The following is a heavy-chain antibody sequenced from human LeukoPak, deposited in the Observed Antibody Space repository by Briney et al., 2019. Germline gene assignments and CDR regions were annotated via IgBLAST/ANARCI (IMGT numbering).Heavy chain of an antibody. CDR2: IYTSGST. V-gene: IGHV4-4*09. J-gene: IGHJ4*02. Sequence: SETLSPTCTVSGGSISSYYWSWIRQPPGKGLEWIGYIYTSGSTNYNPSLKSRVTISVDTSKNQFSLKLSSVTAADTAVYYCARHVLAPNPYSSSWYFDYWGQGTLVTVSS. CDR3: ARHVLAPNPYSSSWYFDY. CDR1: GGSISSYY. D-gene: IGHD6-13*01.